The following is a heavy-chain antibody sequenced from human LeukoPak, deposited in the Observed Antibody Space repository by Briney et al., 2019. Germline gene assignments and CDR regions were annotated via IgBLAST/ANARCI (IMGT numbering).Heavy chain of an antibody. J-gene: IGHJ4*02. CDR1: GFIFNNYA. D-gene: IGHD3-16*02. Sequence: GGTLRLSCAASGFIFNNYALSWVRQTPGKGLEWVSAISGSGRNTYYADSVKGRFSISRDNSKNTLYLHMNSLRAEDTAVYYCAAQKRGTSRPYYFDYWGQGTLLTVSS. V-gene: IGHV3-23*01. CDR3: AAQKRGTSRPYYFDY. CDR2: ISGSGRNT.